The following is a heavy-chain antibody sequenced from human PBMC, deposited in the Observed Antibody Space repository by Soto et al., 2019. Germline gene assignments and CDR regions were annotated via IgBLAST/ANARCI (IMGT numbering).Heavy chain of an antibody. Sequence: SETLSLTCTVSGGSISSGGYYWSWIRQHPGKGLEWIGYIYYSGSTYYNPSLKSRVIISVDTSKNQFSLKLSSVTAADTAVHYCARAPVELRYFDWQNDYYYGMDVWGQGTTVTVSS. CDR1: GGSISSGGYY. V-gene: IGHV4-31*03. CDR3: ARAPVELRYFDWQNDYYYGMDV. D-gene: IGHD3-9*01. J-gene: IGHJ6*01. CDR2: IYYSGST.